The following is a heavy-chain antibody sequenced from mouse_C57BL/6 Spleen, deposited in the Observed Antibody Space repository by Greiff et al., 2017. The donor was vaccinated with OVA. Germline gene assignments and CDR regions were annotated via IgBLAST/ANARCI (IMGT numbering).Heavy chain of an antibody. CDR3: ARGGNYFDY. CDR1: GYAFTNYL. J-gene: IGHJ2*01. Sequence: QVQLQQSGAELVRPGTSVKVSCKASGYAFTNYLIEWVKQRPGQGLAWIGVINPGSGGTNYNEKFKGKATLTADKSSSTAYMQLSSLTSEDSAVYFCARGGNYFDYWGQGTTLTVSS. V-gene: IGHV1-54*01. CDR2: INPGSGGT.